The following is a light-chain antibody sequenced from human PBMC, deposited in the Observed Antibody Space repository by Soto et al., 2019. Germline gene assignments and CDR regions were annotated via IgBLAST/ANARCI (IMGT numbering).Light chain of an antibody. V-gene: IGKV3-11*01. CDR2: DST. J-gene: IGKJ5*01. Sequence: VLTQSPATLSLSPGERATLSCRASQSIQTSLAWYQPKSGKPXRLVIYDSTLRANGVPDRFGGSRSGTEFTLTINSLEPEDFALYYCQQRNVWPPITFGQGT. CDR3: QQRNVWPPIT. CDR1: QSIQTS.